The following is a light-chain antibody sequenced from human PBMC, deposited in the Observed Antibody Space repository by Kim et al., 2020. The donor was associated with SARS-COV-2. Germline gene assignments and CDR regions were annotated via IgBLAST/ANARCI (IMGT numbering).Light chain of an antibody. Sequence: GTTLTMSCTRSSGSIATNYVQWYQQRPGSAPTTVIYEDNLRPSGVPDRFSGSIDSSSNSASLTISGLTTEDEADYYCQSHDSSNVIFGGGTQLTVL. CDR1: SGSIATNY. CDR3: QSHDSSNVI. J-gene: IGLJ2*01. V-gene: IGLV6-57*03. CDR2: EDN.